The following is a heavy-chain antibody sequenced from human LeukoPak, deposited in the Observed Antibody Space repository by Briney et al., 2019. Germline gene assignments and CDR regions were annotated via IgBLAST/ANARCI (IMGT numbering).Heavy chain of an antibody. CDR2: ISGSGGST. CDR1: GFSLSNYA. CDR3: ARGYSSGWWGYYFDY. D-gene: IGHD6-19*01. J-gene: IGHJ4*02. V-gene: IGHV3-23*01. Sequence: GGSLRLSCAASGFSLSNYAMTWVRQAPGKGLEWVSGISGSGGSTYYADSVKGRFTISRDNCKNTLYLQMNSLRAEDTAVYYCARGYSSGWWGYYFDYWGQGTLVTVSS.